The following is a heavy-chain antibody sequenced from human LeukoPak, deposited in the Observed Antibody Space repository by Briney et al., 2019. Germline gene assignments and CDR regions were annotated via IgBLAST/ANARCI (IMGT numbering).Heavy chain of an antibody. Sequence: PGGSLRLSCEDSGFTVSSNYMSWVRQAPGKGLEWVSVIYSVGTTYYADSVKGRFTISRDISKNTVFLQMNSLRAEDTAVYYCARLESTEGTLYWGQGTLVTVSS. D-gene: IGHD5/OR15-5a*01. CDR2: IYSVGTT. CDR1: GFTVSSNY. CDR3: ARLESTEGTLY. V-gene: IGHV3-66*02. J-gene: IGHJ4*02.